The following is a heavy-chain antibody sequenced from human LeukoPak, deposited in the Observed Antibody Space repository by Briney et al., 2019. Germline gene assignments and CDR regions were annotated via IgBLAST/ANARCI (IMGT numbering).Heavy chain of an antibody. Sequence: GGSLRLSCAASGFTFSSYGMHWVRQAPGKGLEWVAFIRYDGSNKYYADSVKGRFTISRDNSKNTLYLQMNSLRAEDTAVYYCAKVAVYSYGPSPFDYWGQGTLATVSS. CDR1: GFTFSSYG. CDR3: AKVAVYSYGPSPFDY. J-gene: IGHJ4*02. V-gene: IGHV3-30*02. D-gene: IGHD5-18*01. CDR2: IRYDGSNK.